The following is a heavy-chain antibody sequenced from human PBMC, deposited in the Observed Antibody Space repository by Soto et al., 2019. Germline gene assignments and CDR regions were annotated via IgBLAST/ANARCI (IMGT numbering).Heavy chain of an antibody. D-gene: IGHD2-15*01. CDR2: TYYSGST. J-gene: IGHJ5*02. V-gene: IGHV4-59*01. CDR1: GGSISSYY. Sequence: SETLSLTCTVSGGSISSYYWSWIRQPPGKGLEWIGYTYYSGSTNYNPSLKSRVTMSVDTSKNQLSLKLNSVTAADTAVYYCARTYCRGANCYPGGNWFDPWGPGTLVTVSS. CDR3: ARTYCRGANCYPGGNWFDP.